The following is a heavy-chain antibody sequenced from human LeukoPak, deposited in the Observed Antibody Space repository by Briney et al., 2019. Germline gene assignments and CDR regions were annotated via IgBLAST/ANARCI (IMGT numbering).Heavy chain of an antibody. J-gene: IGHJ2*01. CDR2: IYTTGSP. CDR3: ATNQGGSYYGYWYFDL. V-gene: IGHV4-61*02. D-gene: IGHD1-26*01. CDR1: GGSINSGNSY. Sequence: SQTLSLTCTVSGGSINSGNSYWSWIRHPAGEGLEWLGCIYTTGSPNYNPSLKSRVTISVDTSKNQFSLKLSSVTAADTAVYYCATNQGGSYYGYWYFDLWGRGTLVTVSS.